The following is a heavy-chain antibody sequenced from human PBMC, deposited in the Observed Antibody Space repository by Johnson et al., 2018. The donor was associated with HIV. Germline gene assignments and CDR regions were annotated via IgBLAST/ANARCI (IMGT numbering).Heavy chain of an antibody. Sequence: MLLVESGGGLVQPGRSLRLSCAASGFTFSSYWMHWVRKAPGKGLVWVSRINSDGSSTSYADSVKGRFTISRDNAKNTLYLQMNSLRAEDTAVYYCAHSVGPASSVLELGDNVRGLLGLRWAMWG. CDR2: INSDGSST. CDR3: AHSVGPASSVLELGDNVRGLLGLRWAM. J-gene: IGHJ1*01. D-gene: IGHD3-10*02. CDR1: GFTFSSYW. V-gene: IGHV3-74*02.